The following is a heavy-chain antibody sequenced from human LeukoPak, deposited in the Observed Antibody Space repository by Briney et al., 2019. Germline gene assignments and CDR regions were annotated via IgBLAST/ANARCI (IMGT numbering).Heavy chain of an antibody. Sequence: SETLSLTCTVFGGSLNRGSYYWLWVRQHPGKGREGVGYISYRGGTHYNPSLNSRVSIPGGQSKNQFALTVDALSAPRTPGYVCASMPRGTEVVTLYYFDHWGQGTLVTVSS. CDR3: ASMPRGTEVVTLYYFDH. J-gene: IGHJ4*02. CDR2: ISYRGGT. V-gene: IGHV4-31*03. D-gene: IGHD2-21*02. CDR1: GGSLNRGSYY.